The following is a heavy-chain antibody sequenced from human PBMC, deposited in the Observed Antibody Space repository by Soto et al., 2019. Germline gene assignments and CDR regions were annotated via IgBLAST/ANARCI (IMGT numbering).Heavy chain of an antibody. V-gene: IGHV2-5*02. CDR2: IYWDDDK. D-gene: IGHD3-22*01. J-gene: IGHJ4*02. Sequence: SGPTLVNPTQTLTLTCTFSGFSLSTSGVGVGWIRQPPGKALEWLALIYWDDDKRYSPSLKSRLTITKDTSKNQVVLTMTNMEPVDTATYYCAHRPPFPYSYSSSGYYYFDYCGQGTLVTVSS. CDR3: AHRPPFPYSYSSSGYYYFDY. CDR1: GFSLSTSGVG.